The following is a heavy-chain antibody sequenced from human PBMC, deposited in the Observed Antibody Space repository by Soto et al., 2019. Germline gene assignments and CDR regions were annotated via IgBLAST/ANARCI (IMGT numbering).Heavy chain of an antibody. Sequence: GGSLRLSCAASGFTFSSYSMNWVRQAPGKGLEWVSCISSSSSTIYYADSVKGRFTISRDNAKNSLYLQMNSLRDEDTAVYYCARDKAAVGMTTVTTLADYWGQGTLVTVSS. V-gene: IGHV3-48*02. CDR2: ISSSSSTI. CDR3: ARDKAAVGMTTVTTLADY. CDR1: GFTFSSYS. D-gene: IGHD4-17*01. J-gene: IGHJ4*02.